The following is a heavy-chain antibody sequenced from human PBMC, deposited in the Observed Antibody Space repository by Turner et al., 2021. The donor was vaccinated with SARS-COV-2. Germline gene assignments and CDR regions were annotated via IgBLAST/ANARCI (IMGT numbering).Heavy chain of an antibody. CDR1: GGSISSYY. CDR2: IYYSGST. J-gene: IGHJ4*02. CDR3: ARDPGEGSFDY. V-gene: IGHV4-59*01. D-gene: IGHD3-16*01. Sequence: QVQLQESGPGLVKPSETLSLTCTVPGGSISSYYWSWIRHPPGKGLEWIGYIYYSGSTNYNTSLKSRVTISVDTSKTQFSLKLSSVTAADTAVYYCARDPGEGSFDYWGQGTLVTVSS.